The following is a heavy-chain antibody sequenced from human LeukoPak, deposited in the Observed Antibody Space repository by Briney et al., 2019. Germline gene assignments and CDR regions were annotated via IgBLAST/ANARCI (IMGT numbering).Heavy chain of an antibody. J-gene: IGHJ6*03. Sequence: SETLSLTCTVSGGSISTSNYYWGWIRQPPGKGLEWIGEINHSGSTNYNPSLKSRVTISVDTSKNQFSLKLSSVTAADTAVYYCARERVRGYYYYMDVWGKGTTVTVSS. V-gene: IGHV4-39*07. CDR2: INHSGST. D-gene: IGHD3-22*01. CDR3: ARERVRGYYYYMDV. CDR1: GGSISTSNYY.